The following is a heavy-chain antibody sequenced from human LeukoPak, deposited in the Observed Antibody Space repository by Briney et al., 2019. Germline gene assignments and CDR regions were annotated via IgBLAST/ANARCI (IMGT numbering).Heavy chain of an antibody. CDR3: ATRELLWFGESLYGMDV. D-gene: IGHD3-10*01. CDR2: INHSGST. CDR1: GGSFSGYY. V-gene: IGHV4-34*01. Sequence: SETLSLTCAVYGGSFSGYYWSWIRRPPGKGLEWIGEINHSGSTNYNPSLKSRVTISVDTSKNQFSLKLSSVTAADTAVYYCATRELLWFGESLYGMDVWGQATTVTVSS. J-gene: IGHJ6*02.